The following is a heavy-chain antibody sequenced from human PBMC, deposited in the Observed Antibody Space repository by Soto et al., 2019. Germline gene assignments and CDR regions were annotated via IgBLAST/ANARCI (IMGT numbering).Heavy chain of an antibody. Sequence: SETLSLTCTVSGGSISSSSYYWGWIRQPPGKGVEWIGSIYYSGSTYSNPSLKSRVTISVDTSKNQFSLKLSSVTAADTAVYYCARPSPSPLRYCDWLSPLTGWGQGTLVTVSS. CDR1: GGSISSSSYY. D-gene: IGHD3-9*01. CDR2: IYYSGST. V-gene: IGHV4-39*01. J-gene: IGHJ4*02. CDR3: ARPSPSPLRYCDWLSPLTG.